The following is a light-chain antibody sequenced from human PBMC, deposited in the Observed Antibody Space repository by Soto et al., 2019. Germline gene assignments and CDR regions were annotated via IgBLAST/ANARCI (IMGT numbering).Light chain of an antibody. CDR2: NSY. J-gene: IGLJ1*01. V-gene: IGLV1-44*01. Sequence: QSVLTQPPSASGTPEERVTISCSGGSSNIGINSVTWYQHLPGTAPKLLIYNSYQRPSGVPDRLSGSKSGTSASLAIRGLQSEDEADYYCAAWDDSLNGYVFGTGTKLTVL. CDR1: SSNIGINS. CDR3: AAWDDSLNGYV.